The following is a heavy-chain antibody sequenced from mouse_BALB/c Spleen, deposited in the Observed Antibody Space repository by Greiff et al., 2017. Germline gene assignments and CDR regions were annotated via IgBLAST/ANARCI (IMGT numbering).Heavy chain of an antibody. CDR1: GYSITSDYA. CDR3: ARWGDVGFDY. V-gene: IGHV3-2*02. Sequence: EVQLQQSGPGLVKPSQSLSLTCTVTGYSITSDYAWNWLRQFPGNKLEWMGYISYSGSTSYNPSLKSRISITRDTSKNQFFLQLNSVTTEDTATYYCARWGDVGFDYWGQGTTLTVSS. CDR2: ISYSGST. J-gene: IGHJ2*01.